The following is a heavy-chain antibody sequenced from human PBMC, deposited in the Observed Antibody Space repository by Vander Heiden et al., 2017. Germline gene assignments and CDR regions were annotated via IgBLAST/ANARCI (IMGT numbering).Heavy chain of an antibody. Sequence: LQLQDSGPGLVKPSETLSLTCTVSGGSISSSTYYWGWIRQPPGKGLEWIGSTYYSGSTYYNPSLKSRVTISVDTSKNQFSLKLSSVTAADTAVYYCAGRGIAAAGKAFDPWGQGTLVTVSS. CDR2: TYYSGST. D-gene: IGHD6-13*01. J-gene: IGHJ5*02. CDR3: AGRGIAAAGKAFDP. V-gene: IGHV4-39*01. CDR1: GGSISSSTYY.